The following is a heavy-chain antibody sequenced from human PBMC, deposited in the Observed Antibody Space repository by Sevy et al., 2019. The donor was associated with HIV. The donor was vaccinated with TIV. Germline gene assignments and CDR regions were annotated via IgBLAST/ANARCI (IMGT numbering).Heavy chain of an antibody. Sequence: ASVKVSCKASGGTFSSYAISWVRQAPGQGLEWMGGIIPTFGTANYAQKFQGRVTITADKSMSTAYMELSSLRSEDTAVYYCARDSRRDGYNYFDYWGQGTLVTVSS. CDR3: ARDSRRDGYNYFDY. J-gene: IGHJ4*02. V-gene: IGHV1-69*06. CDR1: GGTFSSYA. D-gene: IGHD5-12*01. CDR2: IIPTFGTA.